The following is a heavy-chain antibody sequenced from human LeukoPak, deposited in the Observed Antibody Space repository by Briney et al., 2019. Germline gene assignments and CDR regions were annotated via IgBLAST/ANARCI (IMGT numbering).Heavy chain of an antibody. CDR3: ARALRIWLQLGDNWFDP. CDR2: MNPNSGNT. D-gene: IGHD5-24*01. J-gene: IGHJ5*02. Sequence: ASVKVSCKASGYTFTSYDINWVRQATGQGLEWMGWMNPNSGNTGYAQKFQGRVTITRNTSISSAYMELSSLRSEDTAVYYCARALRIWLQLGDNWFDPWGQGTLVTVSS. CDR1: GYTFTSYD. V-gene: IGHV1-8*03.